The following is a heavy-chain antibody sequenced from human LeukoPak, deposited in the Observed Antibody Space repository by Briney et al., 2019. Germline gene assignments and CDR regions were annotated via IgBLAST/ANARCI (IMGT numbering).Heavy chain of an antibody. CDR1: GGSFSGYY. D-gene: IGHD1-1*01. J-gene: IGHJ6*02. V-gene: IGHV4-34*01. CDR2: INHSGST. Sequence: SETLSLTCAVYGGSFSGYYWSWIRQPPGKGLEWIGEINHSGSTNYNPSLKSRVTISVDTSKNQFSLKLSSVTAADTAVYYCARVTNQYGMDVWGQGTTVTVSS. CDR3: ARVTNQYGMDV.